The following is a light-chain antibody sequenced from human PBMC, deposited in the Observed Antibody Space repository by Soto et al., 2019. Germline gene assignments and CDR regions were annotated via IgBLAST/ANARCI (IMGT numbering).Light chain of an antibody. J-gene: IGKJ4*01. V-gene: IGKV3-15*01. CDR1: QSVSSN. Sequence: EIVMTQSPATLSVSPGERATLSCRASQSVSSNLAWYQQKPGQAPRLLIYGASTRATGIPARFSGSGSGTEFTLTISSLQXXXXAVYYCQQHNNWPLTFGGGTKVEIK. CDR3: QQHNNWPLT. CDR2: GAS.